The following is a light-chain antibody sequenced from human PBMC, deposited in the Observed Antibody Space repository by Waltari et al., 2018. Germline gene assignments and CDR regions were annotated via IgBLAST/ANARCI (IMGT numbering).Light chain of an antibody. CDR3: QQRSIWPPLT. J-gene: IGKJ4*01. CDR2: DAS. Sequence: EVVLTQSTATLSLSPGERATLYCRASQSVGTSLPWYQQKSGQAPRLLIVDASNRAAGIPGRFSGRGSGTDFTLTITNLEPEDFAVYYCQQRSIWPPLTFGGGTHVDVK. V-gene: IGKV3-11*01. CDR1: QSVGTS.